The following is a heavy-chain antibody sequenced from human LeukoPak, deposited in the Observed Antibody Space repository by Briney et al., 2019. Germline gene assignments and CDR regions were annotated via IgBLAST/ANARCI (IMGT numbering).Heavy chain of an antibody. Sequence: GGSLRLSCAASGFTFSSYGMHWVRQAPGKGLEWVAFIRYDGSNKYYADSVKGRFTISRDNSKNTLYLQMNSLRAEDTAVYYCANVVVPAAISSEYLQHWGQGTLVTVSS. CDR1: GFTFSSYG. CDR3: ANVVVPAAISSEYLQH. V-gene: IGHV3-30*02. J-gene: IGHJ1*01. CDR2: IRYDGSNK. D-gene: IGHD2-2*02.